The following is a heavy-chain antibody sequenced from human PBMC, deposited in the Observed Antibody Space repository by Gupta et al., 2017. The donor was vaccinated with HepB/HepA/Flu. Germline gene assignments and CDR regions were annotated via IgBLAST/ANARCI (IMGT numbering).Heavy chain of an antibody. D-gene: IGHD4-11*01. Sequence: EVLLVESGGGLVQPGRSLRLSCALSGFTLAEWALHWVRQVPGKGLVWVSVFSLDSDRLDYADSVKGRFTTSRDKAKNSLFLQMNNLRAEDTAMYYCIKDSKPGGADVWGRGTSVTVSS. V-gene: IGHV3-9*01. CDR3: IKDSKPGGADV. J-gene: IGHJ6*02. CDR1: GFTLAEWA. CDR2: FSLDSDRL.